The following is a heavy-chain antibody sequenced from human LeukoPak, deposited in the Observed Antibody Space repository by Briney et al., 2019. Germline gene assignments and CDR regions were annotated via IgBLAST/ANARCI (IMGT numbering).Heavy chain of an antibody. V-gene: IGHV1-18*01. J-gene: IGHJ4*02. CDR1: GYTFSSYG. CDR2: ITSYNGNT. D-gene: IGHD2-15*01. Sequence: GASVKVSCKASGYTFSSYGISWVRQAPGQGLEWMGWITSYNGNTKYAQQLQGRVTMTTDTSTGTAYMELRSLRSDDTAVYYCARDYCSGGSCYSTPYYWGQGTLVTVSS. CDR3: ARDYCSGGSCYSTPYY.